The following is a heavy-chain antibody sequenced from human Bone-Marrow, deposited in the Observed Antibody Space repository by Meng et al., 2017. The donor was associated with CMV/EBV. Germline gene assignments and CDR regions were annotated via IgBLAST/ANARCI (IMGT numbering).Heavy chain of an antibody. CDR2: INPNSGGT. V-gene: IGHV1-2*02. CDR3: ARPLESVGSGSSWFDP. Sequence: ASVKVSCPASGYTFTGYYMHWVRQAPGQGLEWMGWINPNSGGTNYAQKFQGRVTMTRDTSISTAYMELSRLRSDDTAVYYCARPLESVGSGSSWFDPWGQGTLVTVSS. J-gene: IGHJ5*02. CDR1: GYTFTGYY. D-gene: IGHD3-10*01.